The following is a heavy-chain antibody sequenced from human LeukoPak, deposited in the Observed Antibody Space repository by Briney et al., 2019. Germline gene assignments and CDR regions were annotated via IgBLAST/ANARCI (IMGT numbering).Heavy chain of an antibody. J-gene: IGHJ4*02. Sequence: SETLSLTCTVSGGSISGYYWSWIRQPPGKGLEWIGYIHYSGTTNYNPSLKSRVTISVDTSKNQFSLKLSSVTAADTAVYYCARTSPYYYDSSGYFYYFDYWGQGTLVTVSS. D-gene: IGHD3-22*01. CDR2: IHYSGTT. CDR3: ARTSPYYYDSSGYFYYFDY. V-gene: IGHV4-59*08. CDR1: GGSISGYY.